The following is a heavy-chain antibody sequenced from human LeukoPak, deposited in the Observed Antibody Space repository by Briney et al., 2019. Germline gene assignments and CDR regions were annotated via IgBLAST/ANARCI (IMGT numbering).Heavy chain of an antibody. CDR3: ARVTGYTIEDYFDY. J-gene: IGHJ4*02. CDR1: GGSISNYY. V-gene: IGHV4-59*01. Sequence: SETLSLTCTVSGGSISNYYWNWIRQPPGKGLEWIGYIYYSGTTNYNPSLKSRVSMSVDTSKNQFSLKLSSVTAADTAVYYCARVTGYTIEDYFDYWGQGTLVTVSS. CDR2: IYYSGTT. D-gene: IGHD3-9*01.